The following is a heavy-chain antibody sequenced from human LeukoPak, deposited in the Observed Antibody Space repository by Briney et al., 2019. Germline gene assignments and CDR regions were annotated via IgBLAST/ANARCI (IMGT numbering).Heavy chain of an antibody. Sequence: SQTLSLTCTVSGGSISSGSYYWSWIRQPPGKGLEWIGYIYYSGSTYYNPSLKSRVTMSLDTSRNQFSLKLSSVTAADTAVYYCARDLGYCSSTSCRYFDFWGQGTLVTVSS. J-gene: IGHJ4*02. CDR2: IYYSGST. D-gene: IGHD2-2*01. CDR1: GGSISSGSYY. V-gene: IGHV4-31*03. CDR3: ARDLGYCSSTSCRYFDF.